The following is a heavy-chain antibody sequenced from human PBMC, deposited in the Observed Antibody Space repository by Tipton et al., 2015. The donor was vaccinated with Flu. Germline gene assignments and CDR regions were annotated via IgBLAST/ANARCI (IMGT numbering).Heavy chain of an antibody. CDR2: INHSGST. Sequence: TLSLTCAVSGYSISSGYYWTWIRQPPGKGLEWIGEINHSGSTHYSSSLKSRVTMSVDSSKNQFSLHLSSVTAADTAVYYCARVSPRRVTAIVVVMLPEGYFDYWGQGTQVIVSS. D-gene: IGHD3-22*01. V-gene: IGHV4-38-2*01. J-gene: IGHJ4*02. CDR1: GYSISSGYY. CDR3: ARVSPRRVTAIVVVMLPEGYFDY.